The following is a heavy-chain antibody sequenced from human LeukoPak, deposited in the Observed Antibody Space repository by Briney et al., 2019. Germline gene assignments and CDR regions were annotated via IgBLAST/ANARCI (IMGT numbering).Heavy chain of an antibody. Sequence: KPSETLSLTCTVSGVSISSSSYYWGWIRQPPGKGLEWIGSIYYSGSTYYNPSLKSRVTISVDTSKNQFSLKLSSVTAADTAVYYCARLGGGTCGYSYGYCLYYYYYMDVWGKGTTVTVSS. J-gene: IGHJ6*03. CDR2: IYYSGST. CDR3: ARLGGGTCGYSYGYCLYYYYYMDV. D-gene: IGHD5-18*01. V-gene: IGHV4-39*01. CDR1: GVSISSSSYY.